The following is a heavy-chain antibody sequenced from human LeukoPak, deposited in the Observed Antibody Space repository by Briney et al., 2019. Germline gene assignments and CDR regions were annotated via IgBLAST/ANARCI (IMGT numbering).Heavy chain of an antibody. V-gene: IGHV4-34*01. CDR2: INHSGST. J-gene: IGHJ4*02. Sequence: PSETLSLTCAVYGGSFSGYYWSWIRQPPGKGLEWIGEINHSGSTNYNPSLKSRVTISVDTSKNQFSLKLSSVTAADTAVYYCARGKSPKIGGPPQKPSSFNYGGQEPL. CDR1: GGSFSGYY. CDR3: ARGKSPKIGGPPQKPSSFNY. D-gene: IGHD3-16*01.